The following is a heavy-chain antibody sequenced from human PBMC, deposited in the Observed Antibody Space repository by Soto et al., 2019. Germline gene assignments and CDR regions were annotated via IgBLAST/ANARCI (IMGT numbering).Heavy chain of an antibody. D-gene: IGHD3-3*01. V-gene: IGHV4-59*01. J-gene: IGHJ6*02. CDR3: ARGGFWSGYFRYYYYGMDV. Sequence: SEILSLTCTVSGGSISSYYWSWIRQPPGKGLEWIGYIYYSGSTNYNPSLKSRVTISVDTSKNQFSLKLSSVTAADTAVYYCARGGFWSGYFRYYYYGMDVWGQGTTVTVSS. CDR2: IYYSGST. CDR1: GGSISSYY.